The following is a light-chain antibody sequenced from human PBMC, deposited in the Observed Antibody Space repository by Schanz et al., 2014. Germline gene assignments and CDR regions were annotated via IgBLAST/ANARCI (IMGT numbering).Light chain of an antibody. J-gene: IGLJ2*01. V-gene: IGLV8-61*01. CDR3: VLHMGSGISL. Sequence: QTVVTQEPPFSVSPGGTVTLTCGLSSGSVSTSYYPSWHQQTPGQAPRTLIYSTNTRSSGVPDRFSGSILGNKAALTITGAQADDESDYYCVLHMGSGISLFGGGTKVTVL. CDR2: STN. CDR1: SGSVSTSYY.